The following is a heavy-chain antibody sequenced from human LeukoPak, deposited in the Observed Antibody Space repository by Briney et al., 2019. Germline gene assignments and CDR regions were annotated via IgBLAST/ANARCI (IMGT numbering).Heavy chain of an antibody. V-gene: IGHV3-53*01. CDR2: IFGGGKT. CDR1: GFPVSSNH. CDR3: AEWRGSSWFDY. Sequence: WGSLRLSCAASGFPVSSNHMGWVRQAPGTGLEWVSVIFGGGKTSYAGSVQGRVTLSRDNSKNTLYLQMIRLRVEDTAAYYCAEWRGSSWFDYWGQGTLVTVSS. J-gene: IGHJ4*02. D-gene: IGHD6-13*01.